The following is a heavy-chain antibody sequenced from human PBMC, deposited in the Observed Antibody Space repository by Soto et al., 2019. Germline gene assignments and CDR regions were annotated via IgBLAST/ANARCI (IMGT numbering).Heavy chain of an antibody. CDR3: ARFEGGASGTYVLDV. CDR1: GFTFANYA. D-gene: IGHD3-10*01. Sequence: VQLLESGGGLVQPGGSLGLSCAGSGFTFANYAMSWVRQAPGKGLEWVSVLSNSGGTTYYADSVKGRFTISRDNFKNTLYLQLDSLRAEDTAIYHCARFEGGASGTYVLDVWGQGTTVTVSS. J-gene: IGHJ6*02. V-gene: IGHV3-23*01. CDR2: LSNSGGTT.